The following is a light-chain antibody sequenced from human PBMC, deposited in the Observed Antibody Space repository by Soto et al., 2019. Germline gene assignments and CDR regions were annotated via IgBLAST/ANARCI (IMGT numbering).Light chain of an antibody. V-gene: IGKV3-20*01. CDR3: QQYGSYPLT. Sequence: EVVLTQSPGALSLSPGERATLSCRAGHSVYSSYFSWYQQRPGQAPRLLIYETSSRATGIPDRFSGSGSGTDFTLTVSRLEPEDFAVYFCQQYGSYPLTFGGGTKVDI. CDR2: ETS. CDR1: HSVYSSY. J-gene: IGKJ4*01.